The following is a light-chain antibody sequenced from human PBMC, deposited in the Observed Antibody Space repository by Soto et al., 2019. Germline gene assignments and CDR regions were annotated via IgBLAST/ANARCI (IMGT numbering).Light chain of an antibody. V-gene: IGKV2-28*01. Sequence: IVMTQSPLSLSVTPGESASISCRSSQSLLHANGYNYLDWYLQKPGQSPQVLIYLGSNRASGVPDRFSGSGSGTDFTLKISRVEAEDVGVYYCMQALQTPPWTFGQGTKVEIK. CDR3: MQALQTPPWT. J-gene: IGKJ1*01. CDR1: QSLLHANGYNY. CDR2: LGS.